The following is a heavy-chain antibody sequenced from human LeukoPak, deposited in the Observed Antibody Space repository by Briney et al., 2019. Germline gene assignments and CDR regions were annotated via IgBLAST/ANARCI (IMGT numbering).Heavy chain of an antibody. D-gene: IGHD6-13*01. CDR2: ISRNGDST. V-gene: IGHV3-64*01. Sequence: GGSLRLSCAASGFTFSSYAMHWVRQAPGKGLEYVSAISRNGDSTYYANSVKGRFTISRDNSKNTLYLQMGSLTTEDMAVYYCARGSRRRYSSSWYSLWGQGTLVTVSS. CDR1: GFTFSSYA. CDR3: ARGSRRRYSSSWYSL. J-gene: IGHJ4*02.